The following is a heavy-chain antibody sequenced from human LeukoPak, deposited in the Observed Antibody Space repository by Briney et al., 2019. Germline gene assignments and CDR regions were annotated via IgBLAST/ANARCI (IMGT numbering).Heavy chain of an antibody. CDR3: ARGRQQWLVRGSWFDP. Sequence: GASVKVSCKASGYTFTSYDINWVRQATGQGLEWMGWMNPNSGNTGYAQNFQGRVTITRNTSISTAYMELSSLRSEDTAVYYCARGRQQWLVRGSWFDPWGQGTLVTVSS. J-gene: IGHJ5*02. CDR1: GYTFTSYD. V-gene: IGHV1-8*03. CDR2: MNPNSGNT. D-gene: IGHD6-19*01.